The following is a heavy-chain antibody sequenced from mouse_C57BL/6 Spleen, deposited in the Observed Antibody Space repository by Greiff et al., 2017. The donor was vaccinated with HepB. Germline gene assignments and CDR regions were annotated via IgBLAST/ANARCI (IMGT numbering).Heavy chain of an antibody. J-gene: IGHJ1*03. V-gene: IGHV1-19*01. Sequence: EVQLQQSGPVLVKPGASVKMSCKASGYTFTDYYMNWVKQSHGKSLEWIGVINPYNGGTSYNQKFKGKATLTVDKSSSTAYMELNSLTSEDSAVYYGARLLDGFDVWGTGTTVTVSS. D-gene: IGHD1-1*01. CDR2: INPYNGGT. CDR1: GYTFTDYY. CDR3: ARLLDGFDV.